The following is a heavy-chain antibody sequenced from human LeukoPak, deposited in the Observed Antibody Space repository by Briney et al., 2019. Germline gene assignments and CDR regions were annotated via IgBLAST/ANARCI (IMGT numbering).Heavy chain of an antibody. CDR3: ARHEYRSSWSPPEYFDL. CDR2: IYHSGST. CDR1: GYSISSGYY. V-gene: IGHV4-38-2*02. D-gene: IGHD6-13*01. Sequence: SETLSLTCTVSGYSISSGYYWGWIRQPPGKGLEWIGSIYHSGSTFYNSSLKSRVTISVDTSKNQFSLKLTSVTAADTAVFYCARHEYRSSWSPPEYFDLWGRCTLVTVSS. J-gene: IGHJ2*01.